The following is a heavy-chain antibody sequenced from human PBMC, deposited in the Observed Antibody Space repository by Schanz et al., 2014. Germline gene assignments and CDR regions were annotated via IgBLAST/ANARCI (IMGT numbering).Heavy chain of an antibody. V-gene: IGHV1-46*01. J-gene: IGHJ3*01. CDR2: INPSGGST. D-gene: IGHD2-2*01. Sequence: QVQLVQSGAEVKKPGASVKVSCKASGYTFTSYYMHWVRQAPGQGLEWMGIINPSGGSTSYAQKCQGRVTMTTASSTSTAYIELRYVRYDDTAMYYCARGIPYCSSTSCSGLDAYAVWGHGTLVTVSS. CDR1: GYTFTSYY. CDR3: ARGIPYCSSTSCSGLDAYAV.